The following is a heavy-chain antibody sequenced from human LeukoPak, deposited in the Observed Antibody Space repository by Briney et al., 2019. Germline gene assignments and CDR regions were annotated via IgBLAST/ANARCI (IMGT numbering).Heavy chain of an antibody. V-gene: IGHV1-18*04. D-gene: IGHD2-15*01. Sequence: ASVKVSCKASGYTFTNYGLSWVRQAPGQGLEWMGWINLYNGNTNYAQKFQGRVTMTTDTSTSTAYMELRSLRSDDTAVYYCARDILGYCSGGSCSSFDYWGQGTLVTVSS. CDR2: INLYNGNT. CDR3: ARDILGYCSGGSCSSFDY. J-gene: IGHJ4*02. CDR1: GYTFTNYG.